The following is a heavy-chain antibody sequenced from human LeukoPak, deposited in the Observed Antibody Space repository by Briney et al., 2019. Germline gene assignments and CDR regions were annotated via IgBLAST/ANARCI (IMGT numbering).Heavy chain of an antibody. CDR1: GFTFSSYA. V-gene: IGHV3-64D*06. Sequence: GGSLRLSCSGSGFTFSSYAMHWVRLAPRQRLENVSGLSGYGGDTYYADIVKGRFTISRDNSENTLYLHVGSLRDEDTAVYYCVKGRRNDILSGFGEWGQGTLVTVSS. D-gene: IGHD3-9*01. J-gene: IGHJ4*02. CDR3: VKGRRNDILSGFGE. CDR2: LSGYGGDT.